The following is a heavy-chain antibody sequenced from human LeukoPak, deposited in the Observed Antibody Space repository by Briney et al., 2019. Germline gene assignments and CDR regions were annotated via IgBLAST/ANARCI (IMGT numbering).Heavy chain of an antibody. Sequence: GGSLRLSCVASGFTFSTYTMVWVRQAPGKGLEWVSSISSSSSYIFNADSLKGRFTISRHSAKNSLYLQMNSLRAEDTAVYYCARGRGNSGSFDSFDIWGQGTMVTVSS. CDR2: ISSSSSYI. V-gene: IGHV3-21*01. J-gene: IGHJ3*02. CDR1: GFTFSTYT. D-gene: IGHD1-26*01. CDR3: ARGRGNSGSFDSFDI.